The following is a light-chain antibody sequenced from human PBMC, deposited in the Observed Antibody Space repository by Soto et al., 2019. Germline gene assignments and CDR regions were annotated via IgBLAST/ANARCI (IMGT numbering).Light chain of an antibody. CDR1: SSDVRAYDF. CDR3: SSYTRSSTRV. Sequence: SALTQPASMSGSHGQSTTISCTGNSSDVRAYDFVSWYQQDPDRAPPLMIYEGSNRPSGVSNRFSGSKSVNTATLTISGLQAEDEADYYCSSYTRSSTRVFGTGTKVTVL. CDR2: EGS. V-gene: IGLV2-14*03. J-gene: IGLJ1*01.